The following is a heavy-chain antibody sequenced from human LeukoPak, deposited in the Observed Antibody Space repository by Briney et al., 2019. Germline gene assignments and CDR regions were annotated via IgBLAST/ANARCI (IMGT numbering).Heavy chain of an antibody. Sequence: GASVKVSCKASGYTFTDYYMHWVRQAPGQGLEWMGWINPNSGGTDSAPKFPGRVTMTRDTSISTAYMEVSRLTSDDTAVYYCARVPKGYWGPTRYFDYWGQGSLVTVSS. J-gene: IGHJ4*02. V-gene: IGHV1-2*02. D-gene: IGHD7-27*01. CDR3: ARVPKGYWGPTRYFDY. CDR2: INPNSGGT. CDR1: GYTFTDYY.